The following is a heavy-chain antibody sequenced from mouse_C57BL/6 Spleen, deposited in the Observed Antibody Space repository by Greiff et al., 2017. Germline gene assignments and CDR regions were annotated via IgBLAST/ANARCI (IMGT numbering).Heavy chain of an antibody. D-gene: IGHD1-1*01. CDR3: TTDYYGSSYSYYAMDY. CDR2: LDPENGDT. CDR1: GFNIKDDY. J-gene: IGHJ4*01. Sequence: VQLQQSGAELVRPGASVTLSCTASGFNIKDDYMHWVKQRPEQGLEWIGWLDPENGDTEYASKFQGKATITADTSSNTAYLQLSSLTSEDTAVYYCTTDYYGSSYSYYAMDYWGQGTSVTVSS. V-gene: IGHV14-4*01.